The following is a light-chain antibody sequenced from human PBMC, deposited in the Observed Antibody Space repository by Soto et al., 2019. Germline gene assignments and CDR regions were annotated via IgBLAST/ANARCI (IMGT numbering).Light chain of an antibody. CDR3: QQRSNWIT. Sequence: EIVLTHSPGTLSLSPCERATLSFRASQSVSSSYLAWYQQKPGQAPRLLIYDASNRATGIPARFSGSGSGTDFTLTISSLEPEDFAVYYCQQRSNWITFGQGTRLEIK. J-gene: IGKJ5*01. CDR2: DAS. V-gene: IGKV3D-20*02. CDR1: QSVSSSY.